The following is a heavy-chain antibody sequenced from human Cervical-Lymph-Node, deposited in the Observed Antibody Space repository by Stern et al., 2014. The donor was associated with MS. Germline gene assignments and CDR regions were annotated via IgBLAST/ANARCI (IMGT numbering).Heavy chain of an antibody. CDR3: AKGRGYILDY. CDR1: GFTFDDYA. V-gene: IGHV3-9*01. D-gene: IGHD5-18*01. CDR2: ISWNSGSI. Sequence: QLVESGGGLVQPGRSLRLSCAASGFTFDDYAMHWVRQAPGKGLEWFSGISWNSGSIGYADSVKGRFTISRDNAKNSLYLQMNSLRAEDTALYYCAKGRGYILDYWGQGTLVTVSS. J-gene: IGHJ4*02.